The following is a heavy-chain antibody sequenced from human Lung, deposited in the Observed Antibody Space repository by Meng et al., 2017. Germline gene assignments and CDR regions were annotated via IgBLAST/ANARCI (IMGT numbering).Heavy chain of an antibody. CDR2: IIDSGST. V-gene: IGHV4-34*02. Sequence: LQPWGSGLSKPSDTLSLTFAVYCGAFSGYYWSWIRQPPGKGLEWIGEIIDSGSTNYNPSLKSRVTISVDTSKNQFSLRVTSVTAADRAVYYCVRRTYSSGWYFDYWGQGTLVTVSS. D-gene: IGHD6-19*01. CDR1: CGAFSGYY. J-gene: IGHJ4*02. CDR3: VRRTYSSGWYFDY.